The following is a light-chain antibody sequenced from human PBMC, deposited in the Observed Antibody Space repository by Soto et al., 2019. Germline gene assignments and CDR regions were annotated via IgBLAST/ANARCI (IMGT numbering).Light chain of an antibody. CDR1: SSNIGAGYD. CDR2: GNS. V-gene: IGLV1-40*01. CDR3: QSYDSSLSGAAV. Sequence: QSVLTQPPSVSGAPGQRVTISCTGSSSNIGAGYDVHWYQQLPGTAPKLLIYGNSNRPSGVPDRFSGSKSGTSASLAITGLQAEDEADYDCQSYDSSLSGAAVFGGGTKLTVL. J-gene: IGLJ2*01.